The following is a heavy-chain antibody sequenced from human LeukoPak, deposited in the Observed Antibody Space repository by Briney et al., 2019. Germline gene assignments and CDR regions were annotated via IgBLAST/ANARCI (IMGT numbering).Heavy chain of an antibody. V-gene: IGHV1-2*02. CDR3: ARDEDIVVVPAARPSYGMDV. CDR1: GYTFTGYY. D-gene: IGHD2-2*02. Sequence: ASVKVSCKASGYTFTGYYMHWVRQAPGQGLEWMGWINPNSGGTNYAQKFQGRVTMTRDTSISTAYMELSRLRSDDTAVYCCARDEDIVVVPAARPSYGMDVWGQGTTVTVSS. J-gene: IGHJ6*02. CDR2: INPNSGGT.